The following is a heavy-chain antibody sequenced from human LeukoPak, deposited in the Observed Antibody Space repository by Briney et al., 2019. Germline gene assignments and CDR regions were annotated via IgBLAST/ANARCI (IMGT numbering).Heavy chain of an antibody. CDR1: GFTFSSYA. J-gene: IGHJ3*02. V-gene: IGHV3-23*01. CDR3: AKGGAARPGGAFDI. D-gene: IGHD6-6*01. CDR2: ISGSGGST. Sequence: GGSLRLSCAASGFTFSSYAMSWVRQAPGKGLEWVSAISGSGGSTYYADSVKGRFTISRDNSKNSQYLQMNSLRAEDTAVYYCAKGGAARPGGAFDIWGQGTMVTVSS.